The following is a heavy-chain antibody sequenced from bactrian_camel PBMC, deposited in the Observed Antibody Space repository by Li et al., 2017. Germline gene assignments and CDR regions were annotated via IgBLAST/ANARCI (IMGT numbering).Heavy chain of an antibody. CDR1: GLPVSTQY. J-gene: IGHJ4*01. CDR2: IATGSGNT. V-gene: IGHV3S40*01. D-gene: IGHD6*01. Sequence: VQLVESGGGSVQAGGSLTLSCAASGLPVSTQYMAWFRQAPGKEREGVARIATGSGNTYYADSVKGRFTISQDNAKNTVYLQMNSLKPEDTAMYYCAEGRGSRGEHCYSLNYWGQGTQVTVS. CDR3: AEGRGSRGEHCYSLNY.